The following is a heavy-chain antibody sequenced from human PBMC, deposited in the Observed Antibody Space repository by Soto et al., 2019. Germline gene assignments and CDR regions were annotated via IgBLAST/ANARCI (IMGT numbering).Heavy chain of an antibody. CDR1: GGSFSGYY. J-gene: IGHJ5*02. CDR2: INHSGST. D-gene: IGHD3-10*01. V-gene: IGHV4-34*01. CDR3: ARAPLLWFGGNWFDP. Sequence: PSETLSLTCAVYGGSFSGYYLSWIRQPPGKGLEWIGEINHSGSTNYNPSLKSRVTISVDTSKNQFSLKLSSVTAADTAVYYCARAPLLWFGGNWFDPWGQGTLVTVSS.